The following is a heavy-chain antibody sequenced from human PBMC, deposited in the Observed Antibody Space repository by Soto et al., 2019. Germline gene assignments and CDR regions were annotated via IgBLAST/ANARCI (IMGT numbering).Heavy chain of an antibody. V-gene: IGHV1-69*13. Sequence: SVKVSCKASGGTFSSYAISWVRQAPGQGLEWMGGIIPIFGTANYAQKFQGRVTITADESTSTAYMELSSLRSEDTAVYYRARDASIAARLVDYWGQGTLVTVSS. D-gene: IGHD6-6*01. CDR1: GGTFSSYA. CDR2: IIPIFGTA. CDR3: ARDASIAARLVDY. J-gene: IGHJ4*02.